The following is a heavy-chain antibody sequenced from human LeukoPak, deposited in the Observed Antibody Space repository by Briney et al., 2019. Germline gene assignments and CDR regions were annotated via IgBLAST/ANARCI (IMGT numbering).Heavy chain of an antibody. CDR3: ARKGPANYYYYYMDV. V-gene: IGHV1-8*01. CDR1: GYTFTSYD. J-gene: IGHJ6*03. D-gene: IGHD2-2*01. CDR2: MNPNSGNT. Sequence: GASVKVSCKASGYTFTSYDINWVRHATGQGLEWMVWMNPNSGNTGYAQKCQGRVTMTRNTSISTAYMELSSLRSEDTAVYFCARKGPANYYYYYMDVWGNGTTVTVSS.